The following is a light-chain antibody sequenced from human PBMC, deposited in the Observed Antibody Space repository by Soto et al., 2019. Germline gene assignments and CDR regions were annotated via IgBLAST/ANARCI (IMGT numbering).Light chain of an antibody. J-gene: IGLJ1*01. Sequence: QSALTQPASVSGSPGQSMTSSCTGTSSDIGHYDYVSWYQQPPGKAPQLMIYHVTYRPSGVSNRHSGSKSGNSASLTISGLQADDEADYYCCSLTTSHTYVFGSGTKVTVL. V-gene: IGLV2-14*03. CDR2: HVT. CDR3: CSLTTSHTYV. CDR1: SSDIGHYDY.